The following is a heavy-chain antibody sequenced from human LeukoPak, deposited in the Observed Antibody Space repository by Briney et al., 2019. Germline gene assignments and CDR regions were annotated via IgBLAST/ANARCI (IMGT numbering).Heavy chain of an antibody. Sequence: PSETLSLTCAVYGXSFSGYYWSWIRQHPGKGLGWIGYIYYSGSSYYNPSLKSRVTISVDTAKNQFSLKLSSVTAADTAVYYCARGENYYDSSGSTVWFDPWGQGTLVTVSS. CDR3: ARGENYYDSSGSTVWFDP. D-gene: IGHD3-22*01. V-gene: IGHV4-31*11. J-gene: IGHJ5*02. CDR1: GXSFSGYY. CDR2: IYYSGSS.